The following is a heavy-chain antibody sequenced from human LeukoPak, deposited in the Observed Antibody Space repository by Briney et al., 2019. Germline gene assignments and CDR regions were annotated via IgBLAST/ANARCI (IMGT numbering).Heavy chain of an antibody. D-gene: IGHD3-22*01. CDR1: GYTFTGYY. Sequence: GASVKVSCKASGYTFTGYYMHWVRQAPGQGLEWMGRINPNNGGTNYAQKFQGRVTMTRDTSISTAYMELSRLRSDDTAVYYCARDWSYYDSSGYYYRWGQGTLVTVSS. V-gene: IGHV1-2*06. CDR3: ARDWSYYDSSGYYYR. CDR2: INPNNGGT. J-gene: IGHJ4*02.